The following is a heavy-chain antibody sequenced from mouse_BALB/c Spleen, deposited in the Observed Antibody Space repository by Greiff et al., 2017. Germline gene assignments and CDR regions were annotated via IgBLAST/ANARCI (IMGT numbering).Heavy chain of an antibody. CDR2: ISYSGST. Sequence: EVQLQQSGPGLVKPSQSLSLTCTVTGYSITSDYAWNWIRQFPGNKLEWMGYISYSGSTSYNPSLKSRISITRDTSKNQFFLQLNSVTTEDTATYYCARRDFFITTVVADYYAMDYWGQGTSVTVSS. CDR1: GYSITSDYA. CDR3: ARRDFFITTVVADYYAMDY. V-gene: IGHV3-2*02. J-gene: IGHJ4*01. D-gene: IGHD1-1*01.